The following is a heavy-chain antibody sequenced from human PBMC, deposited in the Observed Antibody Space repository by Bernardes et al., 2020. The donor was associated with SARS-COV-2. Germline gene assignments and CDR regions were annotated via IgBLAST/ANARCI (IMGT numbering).Heavy chain of an antibody. CDR2: KYHSGRT. V-gene: IGHV4-61*01. J-gene: IGHJ4*02. D-gene: IGHD1-26*01. CDR1: GGSVSSDSYY. Sequence: SETLSLTCTVSGGSVSSDSYYWSWIRQAPGKGLEWIGYKYHSGRTNYDFSLQSRVSITVDTSKNQFSLKLTSVTTADTAVYYCARGSGSYIGKFDSWGQGTLVSVSS. CDR3: ARGSGSYIGKFDS.